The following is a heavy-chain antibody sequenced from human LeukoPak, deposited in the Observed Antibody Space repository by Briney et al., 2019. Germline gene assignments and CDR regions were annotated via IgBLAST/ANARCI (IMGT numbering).Heavy chain of an antibody. CDR2: IKQDGSVK. J-gene: IGHJ4*02. CDR3: ARDPDSSAFDL. V-gene: IGHV3-7*01. CDR1: GFSFSANW. Sequence: PGGSLSLSCAAAGFSFSANWMSWVRQTPEKGLEFVANIKQDGSVKNYMDSLKGRSTISRDNARESLYLEINSLRADDTAVYYCARDPDSSAFDLWGQGALVTVSS.